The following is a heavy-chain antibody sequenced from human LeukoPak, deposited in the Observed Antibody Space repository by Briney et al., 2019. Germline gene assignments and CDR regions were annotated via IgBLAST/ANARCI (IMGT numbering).Heavy chain of an antibody. Sequence: GGSLRLSCAASGFTFSSYWMSWVRQAPGKGLEWVANIKQDGSEKYYVDSVKGRFTISRDNAKNSLYLQMNSLRAEDTAVYYCARLTSYYDSTPLGYWGQGTLVTVSS. CDR3: ARLTSYYDSTPLGY. V-gene: IGHV3-7*01. CDR1: GFTFSSYW. J-gene: IGHJ4*02. CDR2: IKQDGSEK. D-gene: IGHD3-22*01.